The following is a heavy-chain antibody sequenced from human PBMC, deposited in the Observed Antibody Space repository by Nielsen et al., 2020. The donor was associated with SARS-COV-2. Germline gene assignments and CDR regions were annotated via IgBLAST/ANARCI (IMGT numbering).Heavy chain of an antibody. CDR3: ARGIEYDGGMDV. CDR2: ISSNGGST. CDR1: GFTFSSYA. Sequence: ESLKISCSASGFTFSSYAMHWVRQAPGKGLEYVSAISSNGGSTYYADSVKGRFTISRDNSKNTLYLQMNSLRAEDTAVYYCARGIEYDGGMDVWGQGTTVTVSS. D-gene: IGHD3-16*01. V-gene: IGHV3-64*04. J-gene: IGHJ6*02.